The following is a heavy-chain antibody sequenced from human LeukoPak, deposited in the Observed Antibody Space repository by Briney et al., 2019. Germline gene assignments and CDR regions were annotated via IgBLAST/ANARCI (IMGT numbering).Heavy chain of an antibody. Sequence: GGSLRLSCAASGFTVSSNYMSWVRQAPGKGLEWVAVISYDGSNKYYADSVKGRFTISRDNSKNTLYLQMNSLRAEDTAVYYCARGYGYSGYDSPSDYWGQGTLVTVSS. CDR1: GFTVSSNY. J-gene: IGHJ4*02. D-gene: IGHD5-12*01. V-gene: IGHV3-30-3*01. CDR2: ISYDGSNK. CDR3: ARGYGYSGYDSPSDY.